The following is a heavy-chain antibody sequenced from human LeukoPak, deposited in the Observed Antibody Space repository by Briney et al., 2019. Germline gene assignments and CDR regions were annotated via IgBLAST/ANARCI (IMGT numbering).Heavy chain of an antibody. V-gene: IGHV4-34*01. CDR2: INHSGST. J-gene: IGHJ4*02. D-gene: IGHD6-6*01. CDR3: ARDQYSSSSQNFDY. CDR1: GGSFSGYY. Sequence: SETLSLTCAVYGGSFSGYYWSWIRQPPGKGMEWIGEINHSGSTNYNPSLKSRVTISVDTSKNQFSLKLSSVTAADTAVYYCARDQYSSSSQNFDYWGQGTLVTVSS.